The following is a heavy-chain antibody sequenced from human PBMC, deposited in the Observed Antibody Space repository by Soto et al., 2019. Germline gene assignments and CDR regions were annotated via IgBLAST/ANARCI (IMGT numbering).Heavy chain of an antibody. CDR2: ISSSSSYI. V-gene: IGHV3-21*01. Sequence: GGSLRLSCAASGFTFSSYSMNWVRQAPGKGLEWVSSISSSSSYIYYADSVKGRFTISRDNAKNSLYLQMNSLRAEDTAVYYCARLGTQRYCSGGSCQVPDAFDIWGKGKMVTVSS. D-gene: IGHD2-15*01. CDR3: ARLGTQRYCSGGSCQVPDAFDI. J-gene: IGHJ3*02. CDR1: GFTFSSYS.